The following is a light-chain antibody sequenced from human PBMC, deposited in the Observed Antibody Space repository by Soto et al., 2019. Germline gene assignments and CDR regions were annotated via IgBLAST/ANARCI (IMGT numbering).Light chain of an antibody. CDR3: QEYNSARTWT. Sequence: DIQMTQSPSSLSASVGDRVTITCRASQGISNYLAWYQQKPGKVPKLLIYAASTLQSGVLSRFSGSGSGTDFTLTISSLQPEDVATYYCQEYNSARTWTFGQGTKVEIK. V-gene: IGKV1-27*01. CDR1: QGISNY. J-gene: IGKJ1*01. CDR2: AAS.